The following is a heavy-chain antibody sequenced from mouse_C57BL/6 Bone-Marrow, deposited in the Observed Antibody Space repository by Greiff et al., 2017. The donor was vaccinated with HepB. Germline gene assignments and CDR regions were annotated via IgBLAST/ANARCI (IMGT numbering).Heavy chain of an antibody. V-gene: IGHV1-81*01. CDR3: ARWDTTVVAHWYFDV. CDR2: IYPRSGNT. CDR1: GYTFTSYG. J-gene: IGHJ1*03. Sequence: VQLQQSGAELARPGASVKLSCKASGYTFTSYGISWVKQRTGQGLEWIGEIYPRSGNTYYNEKFKGKATLTADKSSSTAYMELRSLTSEDSAVYFCARWDTTVVAHWYFDVWGTGTTVTVSS. D-gene: IGHD1-1*01.